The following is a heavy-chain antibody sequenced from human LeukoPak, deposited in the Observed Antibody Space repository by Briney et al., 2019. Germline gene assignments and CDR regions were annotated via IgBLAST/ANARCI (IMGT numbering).Heavy chain of an antibody. J-gene: IGHJ4*02. V-gene: IGHV4-59*01. D-gene: IGHD1-26*01. Sequence: SETLSLTCTVSGGSISSFYWTWVRQPPGKGLEWIGLLYPSGSTNYNPSLKSRVTISVDTSRTQFSLELSSMTAADTAVYYCAGGHYPLEYWGQGTLVTVSS. CDR2: LYPSGST. CDR1: GGSISSFY. CDR3: AGGHYPLEY.